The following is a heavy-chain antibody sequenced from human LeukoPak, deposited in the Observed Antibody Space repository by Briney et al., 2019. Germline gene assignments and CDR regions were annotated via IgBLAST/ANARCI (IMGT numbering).Heavy chain of an antibody. V-gene: IGHV3-30*02. Sequence: GGSLRLSCAASGFTFSSYGMHWVRQAPGKGLEWVAFIRYDGSNKYYADSVKGRFTISRDNSKNTLYLQMNSLRAEDTAVYYCAKDLDSSSWYFSFPGYWGQGTLVTVSS. CDR3: AKDLDSSSWYFSFPGY. CDR1: GFTFSSYG. CDR2: IRYDGSNK. J-gene: IGHJ4*02. D-gene: IGHD6-13*01.